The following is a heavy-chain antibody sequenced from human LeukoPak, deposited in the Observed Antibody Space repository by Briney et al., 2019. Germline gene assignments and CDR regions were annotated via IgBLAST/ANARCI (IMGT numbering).Heavy chain of an antibody. J-gene: IGHJ4*02. V-gene: IGHV3-23*01. Sequence: GSLRLSCSASGFTFCSYAMSWVRPAPGKGLEWVSAISGSDGSTYYADSVKGRFTISRDNSKNTLYLQMNSLRAEDTAVYYCAKELLEYSSSSWGQGTLVTVSS. D-gene: IGHD6-6*01. CDR3: AKELLEYSSSS. CDR1: GFTFCSYA. CDR2: ISGSDGST.